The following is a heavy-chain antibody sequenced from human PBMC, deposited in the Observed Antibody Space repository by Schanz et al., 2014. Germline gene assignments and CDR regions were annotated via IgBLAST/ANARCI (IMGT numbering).Heavy chain of an antibody. CDR3: ARVQDDILTGSEYYYGMDV. CDR2: IIPILGIA. V-gene: IGHV1-69*02. Sequence: QVQLVQSGAEVKKPGSSVKVSCKASGGTFSTYTISWVRQAPGQGLEWMGRIIPILGIANYAQKFQGRVTITADKSTSTASMELSSLRSEDTAVYYCARVQDDILTGSEYYYGMDVWGQGTTVTVSS. D-gene: IGHD3-9*01. J-gene: IGHJ6*02. CDR1: GGTFSTYT.